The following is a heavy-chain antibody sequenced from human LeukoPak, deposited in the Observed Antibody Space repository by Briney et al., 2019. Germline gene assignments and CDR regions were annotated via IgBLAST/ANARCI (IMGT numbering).Heavy chain of an antibody. CDR2: LSGSGGRK. CDR1: GFTFSSFA. J-gene: IGHJ5*02. D-gene: IGHD2-8*02. CDR3: AKDQWITLTGSWFDP. V-gene: IGHV3-23*01. Sequence: PGGSLRLSCAASGFTFSSFAMSWVRQSPEKGLEWVSTLSGSGGRKSYADSVKGWFTISRDNSKNTLFLQMDSLRAEDTAVYYCAKDQWITLTGSWFDPWGQGTLVTVSS.